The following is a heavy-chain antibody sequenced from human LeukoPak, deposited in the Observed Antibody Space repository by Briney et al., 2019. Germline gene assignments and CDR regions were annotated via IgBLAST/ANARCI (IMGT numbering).Heavy chain of an antibody. V-gene: IGHV3-23*01. D-gene: IGHD4-17*01. CDR1: GFMFSSYA. CDR3: AKDYGDYPADY. Sequence: GGSLRLSCAASGFMFSSYAMSWVRQAPGKGLEWVSAISGSGGSTYYADSVKGRFTISRDNPKNTLYLQMNSLRAEDTAVYYCAKDYGDYPADYWGQGTLVTVSS. J-gene: IGHJ4*02. CDR2: ISGSGGST.